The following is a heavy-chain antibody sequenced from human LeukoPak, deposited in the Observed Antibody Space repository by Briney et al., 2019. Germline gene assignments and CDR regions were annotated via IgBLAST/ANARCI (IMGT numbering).Heavy chain of an antibody. CDR2: IIPIINIL. V-gene: IGHV1-69*04. Sequence: GASVKVSCKASGDIFSDYCISWVRQAPGQGLEWMARIIPIINILNYAQKFQGRLTISADKPTSTAYIELSRLTSEDTAVYDCARDPDDLLCGGSYYDNGMDVWGQGTTVTVSS. CDR3: ARDPDDLLCGGSYYDNGMDV. D-gene: IGHD3-9*01. J-gene: IGHJ6*02. CDR1: GDIFSDYC.